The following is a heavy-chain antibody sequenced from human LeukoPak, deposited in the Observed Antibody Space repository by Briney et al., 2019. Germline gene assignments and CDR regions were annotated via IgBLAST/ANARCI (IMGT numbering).Heavy chain of an antibody. J-gene: IGHJ4*02. Sequence: GGSLRLSCAASGFTFSDYYMSWIRQAPGKGLEWISYISSSGTTIYYADSVRGRFTISRDNAKNSLSLQMNTLRAEDTAVYYCATGYSSGWEAFDYWGQGTLVTVSS. V-gene: IGHV3-11*01. CDR3: ATGYSSGWEAFDY. D-gene: IGHD6-19*01. CDR1: GFTFSDYY. CDR2: ISSSGTTI.